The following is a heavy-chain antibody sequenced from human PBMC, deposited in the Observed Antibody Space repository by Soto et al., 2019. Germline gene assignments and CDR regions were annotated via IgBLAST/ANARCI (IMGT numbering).Heavy chain of an antibody. CDR2: ISYDGSNK. CDR1: GFTFISYD. V-gene: IGHV3-30*18. D-gene: IGHD1-26*01. J-gene: IGHJ4*02. CDR3: AKGSYSGVYSDFDY. Sequence: GGALRLSCAASGFTFISYDMHWVRQAPGKGLEWVAVISYDGSNKYYADSVKGRFTLSRDNSKNTLYLQMNSLRAGDTAVYYCAKGSYSGVYSDFDYWGQGTLVTVSS.